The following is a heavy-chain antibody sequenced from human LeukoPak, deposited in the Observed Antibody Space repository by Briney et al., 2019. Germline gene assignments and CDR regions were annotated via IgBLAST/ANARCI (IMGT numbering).Heavy chain of an antibody. J-gene: IGHJ4*02. CDR2: IYYSGST. D-gene: IGHD2-2*01. CDR1: GGSISSGDYY. CDR3: ARAPAAMLRRFDY. V-gene: IGHV4-30-4*01. Sequence: SQTLSLTCTVSGGSISSGDYYWSWIRQPPGKGLEWIGYIYYSGSTYYNLSLKSRVTISVDTSKNQFSLKLSSVTAADTAVYYCARAPAAMLRRFDYWGQGTLVTVSS.